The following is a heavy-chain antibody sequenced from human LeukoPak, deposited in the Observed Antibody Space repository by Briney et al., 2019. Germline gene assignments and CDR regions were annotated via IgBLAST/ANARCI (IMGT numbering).Heavy chain of an antibody. CDR2: ISSSSSYI. D-gene: IGHD2-15*01. V-gene: IGHV3-21*01. CDR3: ARGYCSGGSCYVSYRGAHAFDI. CDR1: GFTFSSYS. J-gene: IGHJ3*02. Sequence: PGGSLRLSCAASGFTFSSYSMNWVRQAPGKGLEWVSSISSSSSYIYYADSVKGRFTISRDNAKNSLYLQMNSLRAEDTAVYYCARGYCSGGSCYVSYRGAHAFDIWGQGTMVTVSS.